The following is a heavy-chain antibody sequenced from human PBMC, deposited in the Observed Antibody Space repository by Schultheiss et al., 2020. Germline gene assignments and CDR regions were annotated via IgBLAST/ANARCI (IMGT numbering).Heavy chain of an antibody. CDR3: ARGGVQGVITAFDP. CDR2: IYYSGST. D-gene: IGHD3-10*01. Sequence: SETLSLTCTVSGGSISSGGYYWSWIRQHPGKGLEWIGYIYYSGSTYYNPSLKSRVTISVDTSKNQFSLKLSSVTAADTAVYYCARGGVQGVITAFDPWGRGTLGTVSS. V-gene: IGHV4-31*03. CDR1: GGSISSGGYY. J-gene: IGHJ5*02.